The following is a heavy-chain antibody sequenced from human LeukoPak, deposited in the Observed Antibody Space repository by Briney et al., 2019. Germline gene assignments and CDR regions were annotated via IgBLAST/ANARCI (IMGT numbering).Heavy chain of an antibody. Sequence: SETMSLTCTVSGGSISSSSYYWAWIRQPPGKGLEWIGTIYYSGSTEFNPSLKSRVTMTVDTSKNQFSLKLSSVTAADTALYFCARGFTELTLGLMFDIWGQGTMTTLSS. V-gene: IGHV4-39*01. J-gene: IGHJ3*02. CDR1: GGSISSSSYY. CDR3: ARGFTELTLGLMFDI. D-gene: IGHD3-16*01. CDR2: IYYSGST.